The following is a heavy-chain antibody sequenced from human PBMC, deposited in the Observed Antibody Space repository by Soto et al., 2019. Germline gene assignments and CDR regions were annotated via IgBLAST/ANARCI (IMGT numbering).Heavy chain of an antibody. J-gene: IGHJ5*02. CDR1: GFTFSSYW. D-gene: IGHD1-26*01. CDR3: ARESGSPNWFDP. Sequence: GGSLRLSCAASGFTFSSYWMHWVRQAPGKGLVWVSRINSDGSSTSYADSVKGRFTISRDNAKNTLYLQMNSLRAEDTAVYYCARESGSPNWFDPWGQGTLVTVSS. CDR2: INSDGSST. V-gene: IGHV3-74*01.